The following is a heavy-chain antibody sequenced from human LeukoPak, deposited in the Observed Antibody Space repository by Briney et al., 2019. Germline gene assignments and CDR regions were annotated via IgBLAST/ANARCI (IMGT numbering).Heavy chain of an antibody. Sequence: SETLSLTCSVSGGSINNYYWNWLRQPPGKGLEWIGFIYYSGVTNFNPSLRSRVTISLDTSKTQFSLELNSVTAADTAVYYCARAKEAYSSGWYTTSWFDPWGQGTPVTVSS. CDR3: ARAKEAYSSGWYTTSWFDP. V-gene: IGHV4-59*01. J-gene: IGHJ5*02. CDR1: GGSINNYY. CDR2: IYYSGVT. D-gene: IGHD6-19*01.